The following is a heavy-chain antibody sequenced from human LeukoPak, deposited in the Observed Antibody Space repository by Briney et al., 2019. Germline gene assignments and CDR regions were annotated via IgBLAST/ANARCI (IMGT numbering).Heavy chain of an antibody. CDR2: ISNDGDT. D-gene: IGHD6-19*01. Sequence: GGSLRLSCAASGFTVSSNYMSWVRQGPGKGLECVSVISNDGDTYYADSVKGRFTIPRDTSKNTVSLQMNSLRAEDTAVYYCAGDKTTGGWYEFDYWGQGTLVTVSS. J-gene: IGHJ4*02. CDR1: GFTVSSNY. V-gene: IGHV3-53*01. CDR3: AGDKTTGGWYEFDY.